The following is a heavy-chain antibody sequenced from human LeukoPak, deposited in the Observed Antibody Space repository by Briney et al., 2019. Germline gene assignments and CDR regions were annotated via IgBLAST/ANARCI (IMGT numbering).Heavy chain of an antibody. CDR3: ARVSNDYGDFGGSDY. V-gene: IGHV1-46*01. CDR2: INPSGGIT. Sequence: ASVKVSCKASGYTFTNYYMHWVRQAPGQGLEWMGIINPSGGITNYAQKFQGRVTMTRDMSTSTVYMELSSLRPEDTAFYYCARVSNDYGDFGGSDYWGQGTLVTVSS. CDR1: GYTFTNYY. J-gene: IGHJ4*02. D-gene: IGHD4-17*01.